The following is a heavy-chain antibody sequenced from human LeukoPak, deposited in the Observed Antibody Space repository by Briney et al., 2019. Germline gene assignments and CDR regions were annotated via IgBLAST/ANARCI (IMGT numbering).Heavy chain of an antibody. CDR3: ATLYGDFDC. Sequence: SSETLSLTCTVSGGSISSYYWSWIRQPPGKGLEWMGYIYYSGSTNYNPSLKSRVTISVDTSKNQFSLKLSSVTAADTAVYYCATLYGDFDCWGQGTLVTVSS. CDR1: GGSISSYY. V-gene: IGHV4-59*01. D-gene: IGHD4-17*01. CDR2: IYYSGST. J-gene: IGHJ4*02.